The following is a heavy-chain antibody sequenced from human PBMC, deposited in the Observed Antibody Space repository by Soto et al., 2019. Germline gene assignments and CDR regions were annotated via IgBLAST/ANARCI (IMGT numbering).Heavy chain of an antibody. J-gene: IGHJ6*02. CDR3: ARVGELGGTSYYYYGMDV. CDR2: IYYSGST. Sequence: SETLSLTCTVSGGSICSGGYYWSWIRQHPGKGLEWNGYIYYSGSTYYNPSLKRRVTISVDTSKNQFSLKLSSVTASDTAVYYCARVGELGGTSYYYYGMDVWGQGTTVTVSS. CDR1: GGSICSGGYY. V-gene: IGHV4-31*03. D-gene: IGHD2-15*01.